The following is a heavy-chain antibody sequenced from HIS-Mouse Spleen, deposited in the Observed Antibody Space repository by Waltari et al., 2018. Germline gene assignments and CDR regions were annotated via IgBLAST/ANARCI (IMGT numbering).Heavy chain of an antibody. D-gene: IGHD3-10*01. Sequence: EVQLLESGGGLVQPGGSLRLSCAASGFTFSSCAMSRVRQAPGRGLEWVSAISGSGGSTYYADSVKGRFTISRDNSKNTLYLQMNSLRAEDTAVYYCAQNYYGSGSYYYWGQGTLVTVSS. CDR1: GFTFSSCA. CDR2: ISGSGGST. J-gene: IGHJ4*02. V-gene: IGHV3-23*01. CDR3: AQNYYGSGSYYY.